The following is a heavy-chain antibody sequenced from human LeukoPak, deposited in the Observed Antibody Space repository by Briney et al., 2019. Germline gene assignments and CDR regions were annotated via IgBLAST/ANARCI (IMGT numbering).Heavy chain of an antibody. J-gene: IGHJ4*02. Sequence: PSETLSLTCTVSGGSISSYYWSWIRQPPGKGLEWIGYIYYSGSTNYNPSLKSRVTISVDTSKNQFSLKLSSVTAADTAVYYCARVRSGSYYGIDYWGQGTLVTISS. CDR3: ARVRSGSYYGIDY. D-gene: IGHD3-10*01. CDR1: GGSISSYY. V-gene: IGHV4-59*01. CDR2: IYYSGST.